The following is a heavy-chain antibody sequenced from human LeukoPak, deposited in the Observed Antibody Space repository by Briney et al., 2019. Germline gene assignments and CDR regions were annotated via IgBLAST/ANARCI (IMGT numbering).Heavy chain of an antibody. CDR3: ARADSSGWYAEAKLDH. D-gene: IGHD6-19*01. J-gene: IGHJ4*02. CDR2: INPNSGGT. CDR1: GYTFTGYY. Sequence: ASVKVSCKASGYTFTGYYMHWVRQAPGQGLEWMGWINPNSGGTNYAQKFRGRVTMTRDTSISTAYMGLSRLRSDDTAVYYCARADSSGWYAEAKLDHWGQGTLVTVSS. V-gene: IGHV1-2*02.